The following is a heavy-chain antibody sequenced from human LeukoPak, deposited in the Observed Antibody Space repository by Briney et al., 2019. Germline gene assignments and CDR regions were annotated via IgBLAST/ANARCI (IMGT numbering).Heavy chain of an antibody. CDR1: GDSISTSSCY. CDR2: IYYSGST. Sequence: SETLSLTCSVSGDSISTSSCYWGWLRQPPGKGLEWIGTIYYSGSTYYNPSLTSRVTISVDTSNNQFSLKLSSVTAADTAVYYCARHKDYYYSYMDVWGKGTTVTISS. CDR3: ARHKDYYYSYMDV. V-gene: IGHV4-39*01. J-gene: IGHJ6*03.